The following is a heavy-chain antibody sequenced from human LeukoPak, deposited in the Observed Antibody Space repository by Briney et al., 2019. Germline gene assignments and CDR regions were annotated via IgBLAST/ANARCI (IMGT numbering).Heavy chain of an antibody. CDR3: ARLRGYCYGNKYYFDY. CDR2: INHSGST. Sequence: SETLSLTCAVYGGSFSGYYWSWIRQPPGKGLEWIGKINHSGSTNYNPSLKSRVTISVDTSKNQFSLKLSSVTAADTAVYYCARLRGYCYGNKYYFDYWGQGTLVTLSS. CDR1: GGSFSGYY. D-gene: IGHD5-18*01. V-gene: IGHV4-34*01. J-gene: IGHJ4*02.